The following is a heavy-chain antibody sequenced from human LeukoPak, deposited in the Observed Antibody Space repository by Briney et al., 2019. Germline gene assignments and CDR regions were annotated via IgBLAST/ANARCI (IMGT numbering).Heavy chain of an antibody. CDR2: ISGSGGGT. J-gene: IGHJ4*02. CDR3: ARRGAAGTYYFDY. Sequence: GGSLRLSCAASGFTFSSYVMSWVRPVPGKGLEWVSAISGSGGGTYYADSVKGRFTISRDNSKNTLYLQTTSLRAEDTALYYCARRGAAGTYYFDYWGQGTLVTVSS. CDR1: GFTFSSYV. V-gene: IGHV3-23*01. D-gene: IGHD6-13*01.